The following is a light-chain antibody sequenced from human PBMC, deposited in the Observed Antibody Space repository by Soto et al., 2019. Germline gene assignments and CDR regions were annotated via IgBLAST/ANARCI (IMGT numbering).Light chain of an antibody. CDR1: QSVSSSQ. V-gene: IGKV3-20*01. J-gene: IGKJ2*01. CDR2: GAS. Sequence: EIVLTQSPGTLSLSPGERATLSCRASQSVSSSQLAWYQQKPGQAPRLLIYGASTTATVIPDRFSGGGSGTDFTLTISRLEPEDFAVYYCQQFGSSPEYTFGQGTKLEVK. CDR3: QQFGSSPEYT.